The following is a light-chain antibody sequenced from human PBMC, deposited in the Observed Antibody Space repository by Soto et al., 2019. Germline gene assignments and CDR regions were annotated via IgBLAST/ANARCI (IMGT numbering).Light chain of an antibody. Sequence: DIVMTQSPLSLPVTPGEPASISCRSSQSLLHSNGYNYLDWYLQKPGQSPQLLIYLGSNRASGVPDRFSGSGSGTDFTLKISRVEAEDVGVYYCMQALQTSPILTFGPGTKVDIK. CDR3: MQALQTSPILT. CDR2: LGS. J-gene: IGKJ3*01. V-gene: IGKV2-28*01. CDR1: QSLLHSNGYNY.